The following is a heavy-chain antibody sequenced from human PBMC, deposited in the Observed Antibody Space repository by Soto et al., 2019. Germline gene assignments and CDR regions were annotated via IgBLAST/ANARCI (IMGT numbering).Heavy chain of an antibody. CDR1: GGTFSSYA. CDR2: IIPIFGTA. V-gene: IGHV1-69*13. J-gene: IGHJ4*02. D-gene: IGHD4-17*01. Sequence: GASVKVSCKASGGTFSSYAISWVRQAPGQGLDWMGGIIPIFGTANYAQKFQGRVTITADESTSTAYMELSSLRSEDTAVYYCARVRYGGKEYYFDYWGQGTLVTVSS. CDR3: ARVRYGGKEYYFDY.